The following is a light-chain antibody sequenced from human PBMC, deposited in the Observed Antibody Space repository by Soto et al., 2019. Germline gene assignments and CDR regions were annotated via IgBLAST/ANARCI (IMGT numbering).Light chain of an antibody. CDR3: QQYGSSQWT. Sequence: EMVLTQSPGTLSLFPGGRATLSCRASQSVTSSYLAWYQQKPGQAPRLLINGASSRATGIPDKFSGSGSGTDFTLTISRLEPEDFAVYYCQQYGSSQWTFGQGSKMDIQ. CDR2: GAS. CDR1: QSVTSSY. J-gene: IGKJ1*01. V-gene: IGKV3-20*01.